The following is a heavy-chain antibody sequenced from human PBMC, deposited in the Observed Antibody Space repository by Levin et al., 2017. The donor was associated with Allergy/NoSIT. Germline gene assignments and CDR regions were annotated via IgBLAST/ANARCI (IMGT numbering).Heavy chain of an antibody. CDR2: INSDGGRT. J-gene: IGHJ6*02. D-gene: IGHD4-17*01. CDR3: ARRSSLTTTGGYYYHGMDV. Sequence: GGSLRLSCAASGFIFRAYWMHWVRQAPGKGLVWVSRINSDGGRTSYADFVKGRFTISRDNAKNTVYLQMNSLRAEDTAVYYCARRSSLTTTGGYYYHGMDVWGQGTTVTVSS. V-gene: IGHV3-74*01. CDR1: GFIFRAYW.